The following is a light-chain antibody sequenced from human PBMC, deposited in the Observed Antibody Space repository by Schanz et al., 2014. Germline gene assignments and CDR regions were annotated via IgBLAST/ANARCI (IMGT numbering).Light chain of an antibody. CDR1: SSGVGDLNY. Sequence: QSALTQPRSVSGSPGQSVSISCTGTSSGVGDLNYVSWYQQHPGKAPKLMIYEGSKRPSGVSNRFSGSKSGNTASLTISGLQAEDEADYYCSSYTSSSTVVFGGGTKLTVL. CDR3: SSYTSSSTVV. CDR2: EGS. V-gene: IGLV2-14*01. J-gene: IGLJ2*01.